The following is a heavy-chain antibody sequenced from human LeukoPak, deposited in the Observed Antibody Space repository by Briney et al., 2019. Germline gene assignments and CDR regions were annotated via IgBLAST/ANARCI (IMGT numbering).Heavy chain of an antibody. CDR2: INPNSGGT. D-gene: IGHD2-2*01. CDR3: AGQRCSSTSCYSWFDP. CDR1: GYTFTGYY. V-gene: IGHV1-2*02. J-gene: IGHJ5*02. Sequence: ASVKVSCKASGYTFTGYYMHWVRQAPGQGLEWMGWINPNSGGTNYAQKSQGRVTMTRDTSISTAYMELSRLRSDDTAVYYCAGQRCSSTSCYSWFDPWGQGTLVTVSS.